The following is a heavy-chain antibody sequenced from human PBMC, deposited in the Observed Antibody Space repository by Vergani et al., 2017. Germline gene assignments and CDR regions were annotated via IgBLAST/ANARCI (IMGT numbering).Heavy chain of an antibody. V-gene: IGHV1-46*03. D-gene: IGHD3-9*01. CDR3: ARGDYGILTGYGY. J-gene: IGHJ4*02. CDR2: INPSGGHT. Sequence: QVQVVQSGAEVKKSGASVKVSCKTSGYTFSNYYMHWVRQAPGQGLEWMGIINPSGGHTNYAQKFQGRITMTRDTSTSTVYMEVSSLRSEDTAIYYCARGDYGILTGYGYWGQGTLVTVSA. CDR1: GYTFSNYY.